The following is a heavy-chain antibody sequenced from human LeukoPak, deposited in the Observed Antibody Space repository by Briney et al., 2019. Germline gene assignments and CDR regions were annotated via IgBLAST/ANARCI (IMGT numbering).Heavy chain of an antibody. CDR3: ARDRRAGSPPNNWFDP. J-gene: IGHJ5*02. D-gene: IGHD1-26*01. CDR2: INPNSGGT. V-gene: IGHV1-2*02. Sequence: GASVKVSCKASGYTFTGYYMHWVRQAPGQGLEWMGWINPNSGGTNYAQKFQGRVTMTRDTSISTAYMELSRLRSEDTAVYYCARDRRAGSPPNNWFDPWGQGTLVTVSS. CDR1: GYTFTGYY.